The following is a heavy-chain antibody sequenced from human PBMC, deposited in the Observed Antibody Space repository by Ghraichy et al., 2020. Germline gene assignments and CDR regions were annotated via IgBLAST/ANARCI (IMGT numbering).Heavy chain of an antibody. CDR2: IYYSGYT. D-gene: IGHD5/OR15-5a*01. V-gene: IGHV4-39*01. Sequence: SETLSLTCTVSGGSISSSSYYWGWIRQPPGKGLEWIGSIYYSGYTYYNPSLKSRVTISVDTSKNQFSLKLSSVTAADTAVTAADTAVYYCARIVVSTINGHYYYYYMDVWGKGTTVTVSS. J-gene: IGHJ6*03. CDR3: DTAVYYCARIVVSTINGHYYYYYMDV. CDR1: GGSISSSSYY.